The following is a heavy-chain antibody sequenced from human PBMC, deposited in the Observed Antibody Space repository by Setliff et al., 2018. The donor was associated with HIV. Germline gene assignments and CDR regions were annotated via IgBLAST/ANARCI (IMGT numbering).Heavy chain of an antibody. Sequence: TLSLTCAVYGGSFSGYYWSWIRQPPGKALEWLARIDWDDDKYYSTSLKTRLTISKDTSKNQVVLTMTNMDPVDTATYYCAHRLTNDRYGSFDYWGQGTLVTVSS. V-gene: IGHV2-70*12. CDR3: AHRLTNDRYGSFDY. CDR1: GGSFSGYY. D-gene: IGHD5-18*01. J-gene: IGHJ4*02. CDR2: IDWDDDK.